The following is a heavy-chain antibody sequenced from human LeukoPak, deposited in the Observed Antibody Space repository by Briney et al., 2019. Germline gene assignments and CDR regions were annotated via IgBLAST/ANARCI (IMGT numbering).Heavy chain of an antibody. CDR1: GGSISTGSYY. J-gene: IGHJ2*01. CDR2: IYTSGST. CDR3: ARGQGGSYYPYYWYFDL. Sequence: SQTLSLTCTVSGGSISTGSYYLSWIRQPAGKGLEWIGRIYTSGSTNYNPSLKSRVTISVDTSKNQFSLKLSSVTAADTAVYYCARGQGGSYYPYYWYFDLWGRGTLVTGSS. D-gene: IGHD1-26*01. V-gene: IGHV4-61*02.